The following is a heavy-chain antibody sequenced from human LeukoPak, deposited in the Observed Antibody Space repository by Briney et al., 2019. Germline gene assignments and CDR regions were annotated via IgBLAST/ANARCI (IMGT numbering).Heavy chain of an antibody. J-gene: IGHJ4*02. Sequence: SETLSLTCNVSGGSISSSSYYWGWIRQPPRKGLEWIGSIYYSGRTYYNPSLKSRVTISGDTSKNQFSLRLSSVTAADTAVYYCARHPDSRSSSFIDCWGQGTLVTVSS. CDR3: ARHPDSRSSSFIDC. D-gene: IGHD2-2*01. CDR2: IYYSGRT. CDR1: GGSISSSSYY. V-gene: IGHV4-39*01.